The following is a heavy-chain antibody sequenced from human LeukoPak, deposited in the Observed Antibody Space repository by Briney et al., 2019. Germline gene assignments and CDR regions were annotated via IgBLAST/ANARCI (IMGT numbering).Heavy chain of an antibody. D-gene: IGHD3-22*01. CDR1: GGSISSSSYY. CDR3: ASHYYDSSGVNFDY. CDR2: IYYSGST. J-gene: IGHJ4*02. Sequence: SETLSLTCTVSGGSISSSSYYWGWIRQPPGKGLEWIGSIYYSGSTYYNPSLKSRVTISVDTSKNQFSLKLSSVTAADTAVYYCASHYYDSSGVNFDYWGQGTLVTVSS. V-gene: IGHV4-39*01.